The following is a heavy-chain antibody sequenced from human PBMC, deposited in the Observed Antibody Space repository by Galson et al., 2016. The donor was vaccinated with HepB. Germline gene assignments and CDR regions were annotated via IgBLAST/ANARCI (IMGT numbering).Heavy chain of an antibody. J-gene: IGHJ4*02. Sequence: PALVKPTQTLTLTCTFSGFSLTTSGVAVGWIRRPPGKALEWLALIYWDDDKRYSPSLKTRLSISKDTSKNQVVLTMTNMDPVDTATYFCARMGSGNYLFDYWGQGILVTVSS. D-gene: IGHD1-26*01. V-gene: IGHV2-5*02. CDR1: GFSLTTSGVA. CDR3: ARMGSGNYLFDY. CDR2: IYWDDDK.